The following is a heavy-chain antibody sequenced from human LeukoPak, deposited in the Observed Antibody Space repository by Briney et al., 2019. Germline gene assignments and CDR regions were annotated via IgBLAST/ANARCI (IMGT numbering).Heavy chain of an antibody. CDR3: ARSPPAHGSSWGIDY. CDR2: INPNSGGT. V-gene: IGHV1-2*02. Sequence: ASVKVSCKASGYTFTGYYMHWVRQAPGQGLEWMGWINPNSGGTNYAQKFQGRATMTRDTSISTAYMELSRLRSDDTAVYYCARSPPAHGSSWGIDYWGQGTLVTVSS. D-gene: IGHD6-6*01. CDR1: GYTFTGYY. J-gene: IGHJ4*02.